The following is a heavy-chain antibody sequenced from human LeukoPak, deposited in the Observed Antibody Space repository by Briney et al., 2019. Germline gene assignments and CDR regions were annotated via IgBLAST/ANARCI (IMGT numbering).Heavy chain of an antibody. CDR3: ARDVQPEVSGWYGYYFDY. CDR1: GFTVSSNY. V-gene: IGHV3-21*01. CDR2: ISSSSSYI. J-gene: IGHJ4*02. Sequence: NTGGSLRLSCAASGFTVSSNYMSWVRQAPGKGLEWVSSISSSSSYIYYADSVKGRFTISRDNAKNSLYLQMNSLRAEDTAVYYCARDVQPEVSGWYGYYFDYWGQGTLVTVSS. D-gene: IGHD6-19*01.